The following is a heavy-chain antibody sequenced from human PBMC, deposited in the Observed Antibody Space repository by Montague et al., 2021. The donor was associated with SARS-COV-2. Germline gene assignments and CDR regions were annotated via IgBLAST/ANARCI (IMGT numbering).Heavy chain of an antibody. Sequence: SETLSLTCAVYGGSFSGYYWSWIRQPPGKGLEWTGEISHSGSTNYNQSLKSRVTISIDTSKNQFSLKLSSVTAADTAVYYCAGFAYRLISIAAYYGMDVWGQGTTVTVSS. D-gene: IGHD2-2*01. CDR3: AGFAYRLISIAAYYGMDV. CDR1: GGSFSGYY. CDR2: ISHSGST. V-gene: IGHV4-34*01. J-gene: IGHJ6*02.